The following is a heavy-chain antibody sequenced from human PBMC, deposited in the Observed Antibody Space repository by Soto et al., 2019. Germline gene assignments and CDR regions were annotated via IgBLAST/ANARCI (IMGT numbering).Heavy chain of an antibody. CDR3: ARDPGAASFDF. CDR2: INTSNDNK. Sequence: GAPVKVSCKASGYTFTNYGISWVRQAPGEGLEWVGWINTSNDNKLYAQKLQGRLTLTTDTSTSTAYMDLTTLRSDDTAVYFCARDPGAASFDFWAQGTLVTVSS. CDR1: GYTFTNYG. J-gene: IGHJ4*02. V-gene: IGHV1-18*01. D-gene: IGHD2-15*01.